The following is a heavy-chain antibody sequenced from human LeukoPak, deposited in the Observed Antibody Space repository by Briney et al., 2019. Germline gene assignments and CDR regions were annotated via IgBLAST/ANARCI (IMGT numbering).Heavy chain of an antibody. J-gene: IGHJ4*02. CDR3: ARRSGEGYFDY. Sequence: GGSLRLSCAASGFTFSSNYMTWVRQAQGKGLEWLSVIYSGGDTYYADSVQGRFTISRDNSRNTLYLQMNFLRAEDTAVYYCARRSGEGYFDYWGQGTLVTVSS. D-gene: IGHD1-26*01. CDR1: GFTFSSNY. V-gene: IGHV3-66*01. CDR2: IYSGGDT.